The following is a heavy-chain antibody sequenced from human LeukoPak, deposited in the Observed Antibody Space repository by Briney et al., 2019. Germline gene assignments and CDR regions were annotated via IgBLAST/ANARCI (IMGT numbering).Heavy chain of an antibody. Sequence: PGGSLRLSCAAPGFTFSSYWMHWVRQAPGKGLVWVSRINRDGSSTSYADSVKCRFTISRDNAKNTLYLQMNSLRAEDTAVYYCARNQAAAGSDYYMDVWGKGTTVTVSS. D-gene: IGHD6-13*01. J-gene: IGHJ6*03. CDR2: INRDGSST. CDR3: ARNQAAAGSDYYMDV. CDR1: GFTFSSYW. V-gene: IGHV3-74*01.